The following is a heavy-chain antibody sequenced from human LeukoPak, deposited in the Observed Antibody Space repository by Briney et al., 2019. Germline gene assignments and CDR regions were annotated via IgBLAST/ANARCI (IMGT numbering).Heavy chain of an antibody. CDR2: IYHSGST. Sequence: SETLSLTCAVSGGSISSGGYSWSWLRQPPGKGLEWIGYIYHSGSTYYNPSLKSRVTISVDRSKNQFSLKLSSVTAADTAVYHCARVAARSNLYYFDYWGQGTLVTVSS. J-gene: IGHJ4*02. CDR3: ARVAARSNLYYFDY. V-gene: IGHV4-30-2*01. CDR1: GGSISSGGYS. D-gene: IGHD6-6*01.